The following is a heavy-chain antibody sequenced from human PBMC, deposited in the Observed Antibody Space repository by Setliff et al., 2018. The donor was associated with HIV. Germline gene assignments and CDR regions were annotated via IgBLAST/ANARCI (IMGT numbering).Heavy chain of an antibody. D-gene: IGHD4-4*01. J-gene: IGHJ4*02. CDR3: ARAPPTTVVNFFDY. V-gene: IGHV3-74*01. CDR2: INSDGSTT. Sequence: GGSLRLSCAASGFTFSNHWMHWVRQAPGKGLVWVSRINSDGSTTTYADSVKARFTISRDNAKNTLYLQMNSLRDEDTAIYYCARAPPTTVVNFFDYWGQGTLVTVSS. CDR1: GFTFSNHW.